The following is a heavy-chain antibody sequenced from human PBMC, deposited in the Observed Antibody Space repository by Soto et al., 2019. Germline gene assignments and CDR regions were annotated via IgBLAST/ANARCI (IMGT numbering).Heavy chain of an antibody. J-gene: IGHJ6*02. CDR2: MFPGDSDT. D-gene: IGHD6-19*01. Sequence: GESLKISCKGSGYSFTTYWIGWVRQLPGQGLEWMGVMFPGDSDTRYSPSFQGQVTMSADPSTNTAYLEWSSLKAADSAMYYCARVPDSSLGTMDVWGQGTTVTVSS. V-gene: IGHV5-51*01. CDR1: GYSFTTYW. CDR3: ARVPDSSLGTMDV.